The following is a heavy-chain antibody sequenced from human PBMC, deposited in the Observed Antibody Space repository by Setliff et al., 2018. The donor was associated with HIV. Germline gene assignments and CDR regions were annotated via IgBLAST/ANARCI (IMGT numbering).Heavy chain of an antibody. D-gene: IGHD3-22*01. CDR2: ISPDGSST. Sequence: GGSLRLSCAASGFTFNNYWMNWVRQVPGKGLVWVARISPDGSSTRYADSVKGRFTISRDNAKNMLYLQMNSLSADDTAVYYCVRGSGYYYFDNWGQGALVTVSS. CDR1: GFTFNNYW. J-gene: IGHJ4*02. V-gene: IGHV3-74*01. CDR3: VRGSGYYYFDN.